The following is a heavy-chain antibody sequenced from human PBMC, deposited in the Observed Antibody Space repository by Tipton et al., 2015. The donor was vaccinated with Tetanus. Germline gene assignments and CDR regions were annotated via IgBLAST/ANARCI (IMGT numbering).Heavy chain of an antibody. D-gene: IGHD6-6*01. Sequence: QLVQSGAEVKKPGESLKISCQGSGYNFSYYSIGWVRQMPGKGLEWMEIIYPGDSDTRYSPSFQGHVTMSADKSINTAYLQWSSLKASDTAMYYCARLHLRTFASSSGYWGQGTMVTVSS. J-gene: IGHJ4*02. CDR2: IYPGDSDT. CDR3: ARLHLRTFASSSGY. CDR1: GYNFSYYS. V-gene: IGHV5-51*01.